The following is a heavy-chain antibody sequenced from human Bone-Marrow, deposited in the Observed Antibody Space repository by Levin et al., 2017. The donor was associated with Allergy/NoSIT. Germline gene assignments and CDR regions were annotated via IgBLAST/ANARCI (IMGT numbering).Heavy chain of an antibody. D-gene: IGHD4-23*01. V-gene: IGHV4-39*01. CDR3: ARLVHRNELFGGQFDY. Sequence: PSQTLSLTCTVSGDSVSSDIYYWGWIRQPPGKGLEWLGSISYSGTTYYNPPLKSRVAFSVDTSKNQFSLKLTSVAAADTAVYFCARLVHRNELFGGQFDYWGQGIPVTVSS. CDR1: GDSVSSDIYY. J-gene: IGHJ4*02. CDR2: ISYSGTT.